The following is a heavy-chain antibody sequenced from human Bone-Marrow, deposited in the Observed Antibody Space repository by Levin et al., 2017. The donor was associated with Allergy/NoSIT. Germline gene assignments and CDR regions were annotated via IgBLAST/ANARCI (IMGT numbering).Heavy chain of an antibody. CDR3: AKDRAGYFYAMDV. V-gene: IGHV3-9*01. Sequence: AGGSLRLSCAASGFTFNDYAMHWVRKAPGKGLEWVSGINWNSGSLDSADSVKGRFTISRDNAKKSLYLQMNSLRPEDTALYYCAKDRAGYFYAMDVWGQGTTVTVSS. J-gene: IGHJ6*02. CDR1: GFTFNDYA. CDR2: INWNSGSL.